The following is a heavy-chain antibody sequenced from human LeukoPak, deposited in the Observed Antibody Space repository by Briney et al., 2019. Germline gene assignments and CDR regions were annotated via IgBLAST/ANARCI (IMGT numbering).Heavy chain of an antibody. D-gene: IGHD3/OR15-3a*01. CDR1: GFTFSTYW. J-gene: IGHJ4*02. V-gene: IGHV3-74*01. CDR2: IRSDGSDT. CDR3: ARGFWTGVEY. Sequence: GGSLRLSCAASGFTFSTYWMRWVRQAPGEGLVWVSSIRSDGSDTSYADSVKGRFTISRDNAKNTLYLQMNSLRAEDTAVYYCARGFWTGVEYWGQGALVTVSS.